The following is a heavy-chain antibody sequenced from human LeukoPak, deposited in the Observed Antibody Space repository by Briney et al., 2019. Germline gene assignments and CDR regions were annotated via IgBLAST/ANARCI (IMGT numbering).Heavy chain of an antibody. V-gene: IGHV1-2*02. D-gene: IGHD1-14*01. CDR1: GYTFTDYY. J-gene: IGHJ4*02. CDR2: INPNSGAT. Sequence: ASVKVSCKASGYTFTDYYMHWVRQSPGQGVEWMGWINPNSGATNYAQKFQGRVTVTRETSIRTAYMELSSLRSDDTAVYYCARANHNDYWGQGTLVTVSS. CDR3: ARANHNDY.